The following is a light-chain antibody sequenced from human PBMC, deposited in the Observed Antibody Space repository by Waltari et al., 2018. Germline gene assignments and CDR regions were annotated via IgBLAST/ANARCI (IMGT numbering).Light chain of an antibody. V-gene: IGLV4-69*01. CDR2: VNSDGRH. Sequence: QLVLTQSPSASASLGASVKLTCTLSSGHSSNVIAWLQQQPEKGPRYLMKVNSDGRHNKGDESPDRFSGSSSGAERYLTISSRQSEDEADYYCQTGGHGTWVFGGGTKLTVL. J-gene: IGLJ3*02. CDR3: QTGGHGTWV. CDR1: SGHSSNV.